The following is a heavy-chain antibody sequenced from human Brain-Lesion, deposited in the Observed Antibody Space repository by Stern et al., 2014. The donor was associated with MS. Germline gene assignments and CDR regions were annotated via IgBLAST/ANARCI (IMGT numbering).Heavy chain of an antibody. V-gene: IGHV1-2*02. CDR2: INPNSGGT. J-gene: IGHJ6*02. CDR3: ARGYYGSGRPQKGMDV. D-gene: IGHD3-10*01. Sequence: QVQLVESGAEVKKPGASVKVSCKASGYTFTGYYMYWVRQAPGQGLKGMGWINPNSGGTHYAQKFQGRVTMTRDTSITTAYMELSRLRSDDTAVYYCARGYYGSGRPQKGMDVWGQGTTVTVSS. CDR1: GYTFTGYY.